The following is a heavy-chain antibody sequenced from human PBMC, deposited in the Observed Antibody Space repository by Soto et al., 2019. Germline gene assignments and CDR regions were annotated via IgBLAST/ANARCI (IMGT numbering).Heavy chain of an antibody. CDR2: MSTSNGNT. V-gene: IGHV1-18*01. CDR3: ADDRNWVAP. Sequence: QVQLVQSGAEVKKPGASVKVSCKASGYTFTSYDISWVRQAPGQGLEWMGWMSTSNGNTNYAQKLQGSVTMTTDTSTSTANMELRSLTPDDAAVYFCADDRNWVAPWGQGTLVPVSS. CDR1: GYTFTSYD. J-gene: IGHJ5*02. D-gene: IGHD3-3*01.